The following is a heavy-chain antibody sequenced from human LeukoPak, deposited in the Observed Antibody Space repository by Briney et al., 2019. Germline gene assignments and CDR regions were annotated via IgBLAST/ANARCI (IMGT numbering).Heavy chain of an antibody. V-gene: IGHV4-34*01. J-gene: IGHJ4*02. CDR3: ARGLVRDYYYGSGSYYKAPLGY. CDR1: GGSISSYY. Sequence: SETLSLTCTVSGGSISSYYWSWIRQPPGKGLEWIGEINHSGSTNYNPSLKSRVTISVDTSKNQFSLKLSSVTAADTAVYYCARGLVRDYYYGSGSYYKAPLGYWGQGTLVTVSS. D-gene: IGHD3-10*01. CDR2: INHSGST.